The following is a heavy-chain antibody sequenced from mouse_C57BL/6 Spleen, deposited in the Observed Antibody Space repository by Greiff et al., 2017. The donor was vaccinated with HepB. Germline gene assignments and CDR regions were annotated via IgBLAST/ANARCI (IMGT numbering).Heavy chain of an antibody. CDR3: AICGSSYAWFAY. CDR2: IYPGDGDT. Sequence: QVQLQQSGAELVKPGASVKISCKASGYAFSSYWMNWVKQRPGKGLEWIGQIYPGDGDTNYNGKFKGKATLTADKSSSTAYMQLSSLTSEDSAVYFCAICGSSYAWFAYWGQGTLVTVSA. D-gene: IGHD1-1*01. J-gene: IGHJ3*01. V-gene: IGHV1-80*01. CDR1: GYAFSSYW.